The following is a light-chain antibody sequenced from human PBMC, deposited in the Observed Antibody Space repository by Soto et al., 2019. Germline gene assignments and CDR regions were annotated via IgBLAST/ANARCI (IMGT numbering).Light chain of an antibody. CDR2: EVT. J-gene: IGLJ3*02. Sequence: QSALTQPSSASGSPGESVTMSCTGTSRDVGAFVYVSWFQQHPGKAPKLLIYEVTKRPSGVPDRFSGSRSGNTASLTVSGLQVEDEADYYCSAYAGNNKLVFGGGTKLTV. CDR3: SAYAGNNKLV. V-gene: IGLV2-8*01. CDR1: SRDVGAFVY.